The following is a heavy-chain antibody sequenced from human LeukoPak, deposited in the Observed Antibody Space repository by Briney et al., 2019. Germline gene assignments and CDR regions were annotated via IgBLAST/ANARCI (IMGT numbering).Heavy chain of an antibody. Sequence: ASVKVSFKASGYTFTGYYMHWVRQAPGQGLEWMGWMNPNSGGTNSAQKFQGRVTMTRDTSISTAYMELSGLRSDDTAVYYCARVDPETVTTADYWGQGTLVTVSS. CDR1: GYTFTGYY. CDR3: ARVDPETVTTADY. CDR2: MNPNSGGT. J-gene: IGHJ4*02. D-gene: IGHD4-17*01. V-gene: IGHV1-2*02.